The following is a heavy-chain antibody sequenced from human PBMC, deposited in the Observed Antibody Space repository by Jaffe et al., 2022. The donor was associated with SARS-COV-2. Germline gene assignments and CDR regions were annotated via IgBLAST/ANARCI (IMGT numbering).Heavy chain of an antibody. CDR1: GFTFSSYG. D-gene: IGHD2-15*01. CDR2: ISYDGSNK. CDR3: AKDMPVVAAQYYYYYGMDV. V-gene: IGHV3-30*18. J-gene: IGHJ6*02. Sequence: QVQLVESGGGVVQPGRSLRLSCAASGFTFSSYGMHWVRQAPGKGLEWVAVISYDGSNKYYADSVKGRFTISRDNSKNTLYLQMNSLRAEDTAVYYCAKDMPVVAAQYYYYYGMDVWGQGTTVTVSS.